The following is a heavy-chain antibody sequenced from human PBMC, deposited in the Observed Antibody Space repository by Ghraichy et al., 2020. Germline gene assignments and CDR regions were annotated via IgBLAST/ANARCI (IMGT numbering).Heavy chain of an antibody. Sequence: SETLSLTCAVSGDSITSNWWSWVRQPPGKGLEWIGETSHGGNAYYNPSLKSRVTVSIDASMNHFSVQLTSVTAADTAVYYCARHIAVAGTRGFAFWGRGTLVTVSS. CDR3: ARHIAVAGTRGFAF. V-gene: IGHV4/OR15-8*02. CDR1: GDSITSNW. J-gene: IGHJ4*02. CDR2: TSHGGNA. D-gene: IGHD6-19*01.